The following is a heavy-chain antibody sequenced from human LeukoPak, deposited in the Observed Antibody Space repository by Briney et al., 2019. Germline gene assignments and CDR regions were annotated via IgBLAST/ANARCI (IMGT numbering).Heavy chain of an antibody. Sequence: ASVKVSCKASGYTFTGYYMHWVRQAPGQGLEWMGWINPNSGGTNYAQKFQGRVTMTRDTSISTAYMELSRLRSDDTAVYYCARVLVGAKAFDIWGQGTMVTVSS. CDR2: INPNSGGT. D-gene: IGHD1-26*01. CDR3: ARVLVGAKAFDI. J-gene: IGHJ3*02. V-gene: IGHV1-2*02. CDR1: GYTFTGYY.